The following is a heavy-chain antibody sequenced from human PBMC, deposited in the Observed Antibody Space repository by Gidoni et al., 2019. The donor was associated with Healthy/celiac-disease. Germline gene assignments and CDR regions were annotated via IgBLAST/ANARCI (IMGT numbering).Heavy chain of an antibody. V-gene: IGHV3-21*01. Sequence: EVQLVESGGGLVKPGGSLRLSCAASGFTFSSYSMNWVRQAPGKGLEWVSSSSSSSSYIYYADSVKGRFTISRDNAKNSLYLQMNSLRAEDTAVYYCARDLYYYDSSGFLVYWGQGTLVTVSS. CDR3: ARDLYYYDSSGFLVY. J-gene: IGHJ4*02. D-gene: IGHD3-22*01. CDR1: GFTFSSYS. CDR2: SSSSSSYI.